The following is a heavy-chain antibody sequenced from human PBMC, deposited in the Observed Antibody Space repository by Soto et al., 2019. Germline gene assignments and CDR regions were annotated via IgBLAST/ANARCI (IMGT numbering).Heavy chain of an antibody. CDR2: ISGGGVTA. CDR1: GFTFDGYV. J-gene: IGHJ4*02. D-gene: IGHD3-9*01. CDR3: AKDYINDFLTGFSPRYYFDY. Sequence: EVQLLESGGGLVQPGGSLRLSCAASGFTFDGYVMSWVRQTPGKGLEWVSGISGGGVTAYYADSVRGRFTISRDNSKNTLYLQMNSLRAEDTAVYFCAKDYINDFLTGFSPRYYFDYWGQGTLVTVSP. V-gene: IGHV3-23*01.